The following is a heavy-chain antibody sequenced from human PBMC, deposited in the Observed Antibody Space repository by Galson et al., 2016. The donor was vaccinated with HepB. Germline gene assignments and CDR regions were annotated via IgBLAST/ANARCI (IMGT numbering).Heavy chain of an antibody. Sequence: SVKVSCKASGYTFTTYDINWVRQATGQGPEWMGWMNPHTGHTGYAQKFQGRVTMTRNTSIRTAYMNLSSLRSEDTAVYYCARGNVVVGFDYWGQGALVTVSS. J-gene: IGHJ4*02. D-gene: IGHD2-21*01. V-gene: IGHV1-8*01. CDR1: GYTFTTYD. CDR3: ARGNVVVGFDY. CDR2: MNPHTGHT.